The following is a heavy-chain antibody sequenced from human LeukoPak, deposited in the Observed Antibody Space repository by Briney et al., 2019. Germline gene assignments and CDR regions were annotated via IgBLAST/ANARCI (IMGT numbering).Heavy chain of an antibody. Sequence: ASVKVSCKASGYTFTSYYMHWVRQAPGQGLEWTGIINPSGGSTSYAQKFQGRVTMTRDTSTSTVYMELNSLRSEDTAVYYCAREYSGYGSDYWGQGTLVTVSS. J-gene: IGHJ4*02. V-gene: IGHV1-46*03. CDR3: AREYSGYGSDY. D-gene: IGHD5-12*01. CDR2: INPSGGST. CDR1: GYTFTSYY.